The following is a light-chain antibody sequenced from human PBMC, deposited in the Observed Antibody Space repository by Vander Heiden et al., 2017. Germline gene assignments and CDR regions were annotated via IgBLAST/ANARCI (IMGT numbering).Light chain of an antibody. V-gene: IGKV3-11*01. CDR2: DAS. Sequence: EIVSTQSPATPSSSPGERATLPCRASQSVSSYLALYQQKPGQAPRLLIYDASNGATGIPARFSGSGSGTDFTLTISSLEPGDFAVYYCQQRSNWPPIFTFGPGTKVDIK. J-gene: IGKJ3*01. CDR3: QQRSNWPPIFT. CDR1: QSVSSY.